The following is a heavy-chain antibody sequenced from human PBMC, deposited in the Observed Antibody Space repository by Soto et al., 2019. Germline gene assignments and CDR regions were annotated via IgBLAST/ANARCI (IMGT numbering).Heavy chain of an antibody. D-gene: IGHD3-3*01. Sequence: GGSLRLSCAASGFTFSNYAMNWVRQAPGKGLEWVSAISDSGRDIEYAESVKGRFTISRDNPQNTLLLQMNSLRPEDTAVYYCAKAVLRFLKWPGSLDSWGQGTLVTVSS. V-gene: IGHV3-23*01. CDR1: GFTFSNYA. CDR3: AKAVLRFLKWPGSLDS. J-gene: IGHJ4*02. CDR2: ISDSGRDI.